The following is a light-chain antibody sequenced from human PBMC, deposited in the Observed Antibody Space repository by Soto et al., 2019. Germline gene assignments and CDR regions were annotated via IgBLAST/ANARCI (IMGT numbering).Light chain of an antibody. CDR1: RRVSSY. CDR2: DAS. CDR3: QQRDNRPWT. V-gene: IGKV3-11*01. J-gene: IGKJ1*01. Sequence: ETVLTQSPATLCLSPGDRATLSCRASRRVSSYLAWYQQKAGQAPRLLIYDASNRAAGTPGRFSGSGSGTDFTLTISSLEPEDFAVYYCQQRDNRPWTFGQGTKVDIK.